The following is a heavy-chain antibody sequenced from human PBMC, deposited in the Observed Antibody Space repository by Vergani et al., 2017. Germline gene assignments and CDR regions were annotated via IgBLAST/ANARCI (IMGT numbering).Heavy chain of an antibody. CDR2: ISSSSSYT. CDR3: ARDLAYCGGDCYWGNWFVP. V-gene: IGHV3-11*06. J-gene: IGHJ5*02. D-gene: IGHD2-21*01. Sequence: VQLVESGGGLVKPGGSLRLSCAASGFTFSDYYMSWIRQAPGKGLEWVSYISSSSSYTNYADSVKGRFTISRDNAKNSLYLQMNSLRAEDTAVYYCARDLAYCGGDCYWGNWFVPWGQGTLVTVSS. CDR1: GFTFSDYY.